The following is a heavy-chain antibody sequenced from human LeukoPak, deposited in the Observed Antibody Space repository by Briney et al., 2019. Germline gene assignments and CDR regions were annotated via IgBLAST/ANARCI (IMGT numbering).Heavy chain of an antibody. CDR1: GFTFDDYA. CDR2: ISGDGDST. D-gene: IGHD6-25*01. J-gene: IGHJ6*02. Sequence: PGGSLRLSCAASGFTFDDYAIHWVRQAPGKGLEWVSLISGDGDSTYYADSVKGRFSISRDNSNNTLYLQMNSLRAEDTAVYYCAKDRGRSYYYYYGMDVWGQGTTVTVSS. V-gene: IGHV3-43*02. CDR3: AKDRGRSYYYYYGMDV.